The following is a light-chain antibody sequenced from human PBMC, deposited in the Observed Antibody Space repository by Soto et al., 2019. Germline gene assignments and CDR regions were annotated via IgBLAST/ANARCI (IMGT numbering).Light chain of an antibody. V-gene: IGLV2-23*01. J-gene: IGLJ1*01. CDR2: EDT. Sequence: QSALTQPASVSGSPGQSITISCTRTSSDVGSFNFVSWYQQHPGKAPKVMIYEDTKRPSGVSNRFSGSKSGNTASLTISGLQADDEADYYCCSDAGSSSDVFGTGTKLTVL. CDR3: CSDAGSSSDV. CDR1: SSDVGSFNF.